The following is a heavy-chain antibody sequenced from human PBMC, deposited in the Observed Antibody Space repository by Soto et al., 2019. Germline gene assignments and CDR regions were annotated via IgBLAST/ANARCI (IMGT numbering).Heavy chain of an antibody. Sequence: SGPTLVNPTQTLTLTCTFSGFSLSTSGVGVGWIRQPPGKALEWLALIYWNDDKRYSPSLKSRLTITEDTSKNQVVLTMTNMDPVDTATYYCAHSRDYDFWSGVNWFDPWGQGTLVTVSS. D-gene: IGHD3-3*01. CDR3: AHSRDYDFWSGVNWFDP. CDR2: IYWNDDK. J-gene: IGHJ5*02. CDR1: GFSLSTSGVG. V-gene: IGHV2-5*01.